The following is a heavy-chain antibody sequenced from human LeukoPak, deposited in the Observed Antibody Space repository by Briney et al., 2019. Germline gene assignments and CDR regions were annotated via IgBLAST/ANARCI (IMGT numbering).Heavy chain of an antibody. CDR3: ARGPTISETCHFDL. J-gene: IGHJ4*02. D-gene: IGHD5-24*01. CDR2: INHRGDT. Sequence: SETLSLTCAVYGESFSAYYWSWIRQSPGKGLEWIAEINHRGDTNYNPSVKSRVTISIDTSKNQFSLKVRSLTAADTAVYYCARGPTISETCHFDLWGEETLVTVSS. V-gene: IGHV4-34*01. CDR1: GESFSAYY.